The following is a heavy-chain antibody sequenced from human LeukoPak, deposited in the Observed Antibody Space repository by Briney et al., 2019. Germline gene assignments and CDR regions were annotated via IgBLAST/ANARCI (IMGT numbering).Heavy chain of an antibody. V-gene: IGHV3-23*01. Sequence: GGSLRLSCAASGFTFSSYAMSWVRQAPGKGLEWVSAISGSGGSTYYADSVKGRFTISRDNSKNTLYLKMNSLRAEDTAVYYCAKDGGEYYDILTGYYPRLYYMDVWGKGTTVTISS. CDR2: ISGSGGST. CDR1: GFTFSSYA. J-gene: IGHJ6*03. CDR3: AKDGGEYYDILTGYYPRLYYMDV. D-gene: IGHD3-9*01.